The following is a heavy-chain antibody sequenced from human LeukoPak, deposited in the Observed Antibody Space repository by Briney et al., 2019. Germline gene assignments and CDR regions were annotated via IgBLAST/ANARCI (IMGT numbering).Heavy chain of an antibody. CDR2: IYYSGST. CDR1: GGSISSGDYY. D-gene: IGHD6-13*01. J-gene: IGHJ4*02. CDR3: ARVPLIAAAGFDY. V-gene: IGHV4-30-4*01. Sequence: PSETLSLTCTVSGGSISSGDYYWSWIRQPPGKGLEWIGYIYYSGSTYYNPSLKSRVTISVDTSKSQFSLKLSSVTAADTAVYYCARVPLIAAAGFDYWGQGTLVTVSS.